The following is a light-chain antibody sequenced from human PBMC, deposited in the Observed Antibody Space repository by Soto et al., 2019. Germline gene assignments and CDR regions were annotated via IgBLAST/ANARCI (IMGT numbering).Light chain of an antibody. V-gene: IGKV3-20*01. CDR1: QTFGGIY. J-gene: IGKJ4*01. CDR3: QQYGSSLLT. Sequence: EIVLTQSPGTLSLSPGERATLSCRASQTFGGIYVAWYQQKLGQAPRLLIYGSSIRATGIPDRFSGSRSGTDFTLTISRLEPEDFAMYYCQQYGSSLLTFGGGTRVEIK. CDR2: GSS.